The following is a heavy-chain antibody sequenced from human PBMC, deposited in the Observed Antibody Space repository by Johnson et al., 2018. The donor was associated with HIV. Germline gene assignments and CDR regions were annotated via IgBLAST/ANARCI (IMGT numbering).Heavy chain of an antibody. D-gene: IGHD6-19*01. CDR2: IKQDGSER. V-gene: IGHV3-7*01. Sequence: VQLVESGGGLVQPGRSLRLSCAASGFTFDDYAMHWVRQAPGKGLEWVANIKQDGSERYYVDSVKGRFTISRDNSKNTLYLQMNSLRAEDTAVYYCARDNGAVAGAEGAFDIGGQGTMVTVSS. CDR3: ARDNGAVAGAEGAFDI. CDR1: GFTFDDYA. J-gene: IGHJ3*02.